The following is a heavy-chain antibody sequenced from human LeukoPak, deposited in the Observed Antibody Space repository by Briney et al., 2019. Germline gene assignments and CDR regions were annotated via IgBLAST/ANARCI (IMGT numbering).Heavy chain of an antibody. D-gene: IGHD1-26*01. CDR3: AKALLNVGLLAAFDI. V-gene: IGHV3-30*02. CDR1: GFTFSSYG. CDR2: IRYDGSNK. Sequence: GGSLRLSCAASGFTFSSYGMHWVRQAPGKGLEWVAFIRYDGSNKYYADSVKGRFTISRDNSKNTLYLQMNSLRAEDTAVYYCAKALLNVGLLAAFDIWGQGTMVTVSS. J-gene: IGHJ3*02.